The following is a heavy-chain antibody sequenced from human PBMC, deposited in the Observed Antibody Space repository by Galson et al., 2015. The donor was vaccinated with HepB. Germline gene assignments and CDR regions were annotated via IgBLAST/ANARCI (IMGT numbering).Heavy chain of an antibody. CDR3: ARDIFYYGSGSYYTVRY. D-gene: IGHD3-10*01. CDR1: GFTFSTYT. J-gene: IGHJ4*02. Sequence: SLRLSCAASGFTFSTYTMHWVRQAPGKGLEWVALISYDGTNKYYAGSVKGRFAISRDDSKNTLYLQMNSLRAEDTALYYCARDIFYYGSGSYYTVRYWGQGTLVTVYS. V-gene: IGHV3-30*09. CDR2: ISYDGTNK.